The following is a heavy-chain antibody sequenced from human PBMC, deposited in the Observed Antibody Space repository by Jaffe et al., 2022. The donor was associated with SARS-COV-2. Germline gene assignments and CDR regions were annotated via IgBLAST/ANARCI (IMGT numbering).Heavy chain of an antibody. D-gene: IGHD1-26*01. J-gene: IGHJ2*01. CDR3: ARGMGGSYNWLVMAARPEWYFDL. V-gene: IGHV4-34*01. CDR1: GGSFSGYY. CDR2: INHSGST. Sequence: QVQLQQWGAGLLKPSETLSLTCAVYGGSFSGYYWSWIRQPPGKGLEWIGEINHSGSTNYNPSLKSRVTISVDTSKNQFSLKLSSVTAADTAVYYCARGMGGSYNWLVMAARPEWYFDLWGRGTLVTVSS.